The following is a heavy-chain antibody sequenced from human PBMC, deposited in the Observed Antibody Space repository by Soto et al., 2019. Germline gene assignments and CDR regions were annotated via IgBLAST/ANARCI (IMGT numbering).Heavy chain of an antibody. CDR2: IFSSGGT. CDR3: ARVGYCSSTPCWPIGYFEY. Sequence: SETLSLTCTVSGDSISSFYWTWIRQPPGKGLEWVGYIFSSGGTNYHPSLKSRVTISVDTSENQFSLKLTSVTAADTAVYYCARVGYCSSTPCWPIGYFEYWGQGTLVTVSS. J-gene: IGHJ4*02. D-gene: IGHD2-2*01. CDR1: GDSISSFY. V-gene: IGHV4-59*01.